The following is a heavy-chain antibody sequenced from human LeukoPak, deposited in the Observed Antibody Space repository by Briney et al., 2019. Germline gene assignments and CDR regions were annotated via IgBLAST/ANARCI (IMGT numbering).Heavy chain of an antibody. CDR1: GGSISSGGYY. D-gene: IGHD3-3*01. CDR2: IDTSGST. V-gene: IGHV4-61*02. CDR3: AREPITTFGVITTRAFDI. J-gene: IGHJ3*02. Sequence: SETLSLTCTVSGGSISSGGYYWSWIRQPAGKGLEWIGRIDTSGSTNYKPSLKSRVTISVDTSKNQFSLQLTSVTAADTAVYYCAREPITTFGVITTRAFDIWGQGTMVTVSS.